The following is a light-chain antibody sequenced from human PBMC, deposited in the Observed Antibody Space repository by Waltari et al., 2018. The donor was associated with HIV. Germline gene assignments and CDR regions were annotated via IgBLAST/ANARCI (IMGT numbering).Light chain of an antibody. Sequence: EIVLPHSPATLSFSPGDRATLPCRASQNIGTYLAWYQHKPGQAPRLLIYDASNGATGIPARFSAGGSGTDFTLTISSLEPEDFAVYYCQHRSNWPRAFGQGTKVEI. CDR2: DAS. V-gene: IGKV3-11*01. CDR3: QHRSNWPRA. J-gene: IGKJ1*01. CDR1: QNIGTY.